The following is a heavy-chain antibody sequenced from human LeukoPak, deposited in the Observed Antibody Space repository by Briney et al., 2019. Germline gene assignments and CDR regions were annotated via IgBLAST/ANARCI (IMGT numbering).Heavy chain of an antibody. CDR2: TYYRSKWYF. V-gene: IGHV6-1*01. CDR3: ARSMSNGGFRLDY. CDR1: GDSVSSKDPA. D-gene: IGHD4-11*01. Sequence: KPSQTLSLTCAIVGDSVSSKDPAWNWIRQSPSRGLEWLGRTYYRSKWYFDYAVSVEGRISIRPDTSKNQFSLQLNSVTPEDTAVYYCARSMSNGGFRLDYWGQGSLVTVSS. J-gene: IGHJ4*02.